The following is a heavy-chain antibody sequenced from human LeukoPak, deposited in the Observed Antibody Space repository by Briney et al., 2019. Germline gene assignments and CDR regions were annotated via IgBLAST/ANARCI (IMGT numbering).Heavy chain of an antibody. J-gene: IGHJ4*02. D-gene: IGHD2-2*01. CDR2: IYSGGST. CDR1: GFTVSTNY. Sequence: GGSLRLSCAASGFTVSTNYMSWVRQAPGKGLEWVSIIYSGGSTYYARSVKGRVTISRDNSKNTLYLQMNSLRVEDTAVYYCVTVGPATRPFDYWGQGTLVTVSS. V-gene: IGHV3-53*01. CDR3: VTVGPATRPFDY.